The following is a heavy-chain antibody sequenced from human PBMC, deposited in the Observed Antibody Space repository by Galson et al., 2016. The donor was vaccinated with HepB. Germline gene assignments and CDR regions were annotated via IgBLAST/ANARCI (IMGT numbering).Heavy chain of an antibody. D-gene: IGHD3-10*01. Sequence: LRLSCAASVFTVSNYWMTWVRQVPGRGLEWVANIKAEGTDRHYVDSVKGRFTISRENTKNSLYLQMDNLRAEDTAVYYCVRPNYYASGSYSSWGQGTMVTVSS. CDR1: VFTVSNYW. V-gene: IGHV3-7*01. J-gene: IGHJ5*02. CDR3: VRPNYYASGSYSS. CDR2: IKAEGTDR.